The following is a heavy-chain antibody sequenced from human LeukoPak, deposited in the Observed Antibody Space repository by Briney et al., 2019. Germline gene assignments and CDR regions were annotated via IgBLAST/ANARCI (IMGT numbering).Heavy chain of an antibody. CDR2: IYPGDSDA. CDR1: GYSFTTYW. Sequence: GESLKIPCKGSGYSFTTYWIGWVRQMPGKGLEWMGIIYPGDSDARYSPSFQGQVTISADKSITTAYLQWSSLKASDTAMYYCARLGSSSSPIDYWGQGTLVTVSS. CDR3: ARLGSSSSPIDY. V-gene: IGHV5-51*01. D-gene: IGHD6-6*01. J-gene: IGHJ4*02.